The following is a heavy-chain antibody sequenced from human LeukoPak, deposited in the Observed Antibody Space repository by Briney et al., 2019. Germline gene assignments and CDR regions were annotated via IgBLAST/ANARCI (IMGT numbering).Heavy chain of an antibody. Sequence: SETLSLTCTVSGGSIRSYWSWIRQPAGKGLEWIGRIYGSGSTDYNPSLKSRVTMSIDTSKNQFSLNLISVTAADTAVYYCARLGWLYGSGSMNWFDPWGQGTLVTVST. D-gene: IGHD3-10*01. J-gene: IGHJ5*02. V-gene: IGHV4-4*07. CDR2: IYGSGST. CDR1: GGSIRSY. CDR3: ARLGWLYGSGSMNWFDP.